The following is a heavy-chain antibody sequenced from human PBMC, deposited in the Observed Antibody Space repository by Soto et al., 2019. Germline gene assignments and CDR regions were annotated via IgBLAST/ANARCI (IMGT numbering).Heavy chain of an antibody. Sequence: ASVKVSCKASGYTFTSYAMHWGRKAPGQRLEWMGWIKDGNGNTKYSQKFQGRVTITRDTSASTAYMELSSLRSEDTAVYYCGRSIVVFTSFDYWGQGTLVTVSS. CDR2: IKDGNGNT. J-gene: IGHJ4*02. D-gene: IGHD3-22*01. CDR1: GYTFTSYA. CDR3: GRSIVVFTSFDY. V-gene: IGHV1-3*01.